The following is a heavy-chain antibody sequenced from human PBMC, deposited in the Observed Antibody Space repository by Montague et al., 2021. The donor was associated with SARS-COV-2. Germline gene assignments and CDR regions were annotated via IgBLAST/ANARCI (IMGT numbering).Heavy chain of an antibody. CDR2: IFYSGNT. Sequence: TLSLTCTVSGGSISSGGYYWSWIRQHPGKGLEWIGYIFYSGNTYYNPSLKSRVTISVDTSKNQFSLKLSSVTAADTAVYYCARVEGFTGSGLFLCFDYWGQGTLVTVSS. CDR3: ARVEGFTGSGLFLCFDY. J-gene: IGHJ4*02. V-gene: IGHV4-31*03. CDR1: GGSISSGGYY. D-gene: IGHD3-10*01.